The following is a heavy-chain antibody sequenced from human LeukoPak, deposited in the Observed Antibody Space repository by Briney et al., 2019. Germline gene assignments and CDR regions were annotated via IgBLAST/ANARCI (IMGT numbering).Heavy chain of an antibody. CDR3: ARGAHSSCSSTSCYAGYYYYYGMDV. Sequence: LRLSCAASGFTFSSYSMNWIRQPPGKGLECIGEINHSGSTNYNPSLKSRVTIAVDTSKNQFSLKLSFVTAADTAVYYCARGAHSSCSSTSCYAGYYYYYGMDVWGQGTTVTVSS. CDR2: INHSGST. D-gene: IGHD2-2*01. V-gene: IGHV4-34*01. CDR1: GFTFSSYS. J-gene: IGHJ6*02.